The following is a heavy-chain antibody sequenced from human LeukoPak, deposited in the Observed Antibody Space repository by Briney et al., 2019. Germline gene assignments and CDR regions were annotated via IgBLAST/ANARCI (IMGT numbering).Heavy chain of an antibody. CDR2: IYPGDSDT. J-gene: IGHJ1*01. Sequence: GESLKISCKGSGYSFTNYWIGWVRQMPGKGLEWMGIIYPGDSDTTYSPSFQGQVTISADKSISTAYLQWSSLKASDTAMYYCARSSGSYERTRYFQHWGQGTLVTVSS. V-gene: IGHV5-51*01. CDR3: ARSSGSYERTRYFQH. D-gene: IGHD1-26*01. CDR1: GYSFTNYW.